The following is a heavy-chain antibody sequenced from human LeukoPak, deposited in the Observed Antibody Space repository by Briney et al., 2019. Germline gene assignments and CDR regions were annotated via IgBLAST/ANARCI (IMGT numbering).Heavy chain of an antibody. V-gene: IGHV1-69*06. D-gene: IGHD3-3*01. CDR3: ARAYDFWSGYENYYYYYMDV. J-gene: IGHJ6*03. CDR1: GGTFSSYA. Sequence: SVKVSCKASGGTFSSYAISWVRQAPGQGLEWMGGIIPIFGTANYAQKFQGRVTITADKSTSTAYMELSSLRSEDTAVYYCARAYDFWSGYENYYYYYMDVWGKGTTVTVSS. CDR2: IIPIFGTA.